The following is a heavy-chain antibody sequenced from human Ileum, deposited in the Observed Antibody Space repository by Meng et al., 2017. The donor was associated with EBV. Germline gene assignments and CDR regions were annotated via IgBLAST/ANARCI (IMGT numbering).Heavy chain of an antibody. CDR2: ISHTGTT. CDR1: GASSSTYY. CDR3: ARYGTCGANSFYCFDP. J-gene: IGHJ5*02. V-gene: IGHV4-34*01. Sequence: HAHAEQWRAGLFEPSEALPLPCGVYGASSSTYYWTWIRQPPGKGLEWIGEISHTGTTKYNPSLKNRVTISLDTSNNQFSLNLNSVTAADTALYYCARYGTCGANSFYCFDPWGQGTLVTVSS. D-gene: IGHD4-23*01.